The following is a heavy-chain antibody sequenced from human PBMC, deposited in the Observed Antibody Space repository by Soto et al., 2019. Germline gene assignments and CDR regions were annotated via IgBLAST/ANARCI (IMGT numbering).Heavy chain of an antibody. D-gene: IGHD1-7*01. CDR1: GVPFRSYG. V-gene: IGHV3-30*18. Sequence: SESLSCAKSGVPFRSYGMDWVRPDPGNGLEWVAVISYDGSNKYYADSVKGRFTISRDNSKNTLYLQMNSLRAEDTAVYYGAKAMRLELRVPRLCDYWGQGTRVTVSS. J-gene: IGHJ4*02. CDR2: ISYDGSNK. CDR3: AKAMRLELRVPRLCDY.